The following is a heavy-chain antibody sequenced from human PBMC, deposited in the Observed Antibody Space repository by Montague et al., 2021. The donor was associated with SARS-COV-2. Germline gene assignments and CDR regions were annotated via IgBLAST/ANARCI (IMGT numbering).Heavy chain of an antibody. CDR1: GGSISSYY. CDR3: ARLKGSGWNYYFDY. V-gene: IGHV4-59*01. Sequence: SETLSLTCTVSGGSISSYYWSWIRQPPGKGLEWIGYIYYSGSTNYNPSLKSRVTISVDTSKNQFSLKLSSVTAADTAVYYCARLKGSGWNYYFDYWGQGTLVTVPS. D-gene: IGHD6-19*01. J-gene: IGHJ4*02. CDR2: IYYSGST.